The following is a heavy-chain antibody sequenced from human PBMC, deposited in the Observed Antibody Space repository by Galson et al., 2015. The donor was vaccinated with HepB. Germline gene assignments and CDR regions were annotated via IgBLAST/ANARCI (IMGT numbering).Heavy chain of an antibody. D-gene: IGHD5-12*01. CDR3: ARDTRWLRHTLKGDLDY. J-gene: IGHJ4*02. CDR2: ISAYNGNT. V-gene: IGHV1-18*01. CDR1: GYTFTSYG. Sequence: SVKVSCKASGYTFTSYGISWVRQAPGQGLEWMGWISAYNGNTNYAQKLQGRVTMTTDTSTSTAYMELRSLRSDDTAVYYCARDTRWLRHTLKGDLDYWGQGTLVTVSS.